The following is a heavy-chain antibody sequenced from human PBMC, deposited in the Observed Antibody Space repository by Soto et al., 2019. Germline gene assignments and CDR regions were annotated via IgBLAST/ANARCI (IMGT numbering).Heavy chain of an antibody. V-gene: IGHV3-66*01. CDR3: VKGEYYYDSSGYYPFDY. Sequence: GGSPRLPCEASGFTVSSNYMSWVRHAPGTGLEWVSIIYSGDSTYYADSVKGRFTISRDNSKNTVYLQMSSLRAEDTAVYYCVKGEYYYDSSGYYPFDYWGQGTLVTVSS. CDR2: IYSGDST. CDR1: GFTVSSNY. J-gene: IGHJ4*02. D-gene: IGHD3-22*01.